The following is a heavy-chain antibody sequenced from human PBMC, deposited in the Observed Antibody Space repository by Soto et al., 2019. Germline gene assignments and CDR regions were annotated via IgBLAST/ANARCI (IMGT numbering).Heavy chain of an antibody. Sequence: QVQLQQWGAGLLKPSETLSLTCAVYGGSFSGYYWSWIRQPPGKGLEWIGKINHSGSTNYNPSLKTPVTLTVDTTKHQFCMTLSSVASADRALYYCARAGGLTTVTTGDWYFALWGRGTLVTFSS. D-gene: IGHD4-17*01. V-gene: IGHV4-34*01. CDR3: ARAGGLTTVTTGDWYFAL. CDR1: GGSFSGYY. CDR2: INHSGST. J-gene: IGHJ2*01.